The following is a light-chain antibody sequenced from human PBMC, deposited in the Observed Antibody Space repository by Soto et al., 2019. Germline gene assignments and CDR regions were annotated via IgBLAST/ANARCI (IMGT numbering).Light chain of an antibody. CDR1: SGDIGSYNR. V-gene: IGLV2-14*01. CDR2: EVT. Sequence: QSALTQPASVSGSPGQSITISCTGTSGDIGSYNRVSWYQQHPGKAPKLIIYEVTDRPSGVSNRFSGSKSGNTASLTISGLQAEDEAEYYCSSYAGTNTDYVFGTGTKVTVL. J-gene: IGLJ1*01. CDR3: SSYAGTNTDYV.